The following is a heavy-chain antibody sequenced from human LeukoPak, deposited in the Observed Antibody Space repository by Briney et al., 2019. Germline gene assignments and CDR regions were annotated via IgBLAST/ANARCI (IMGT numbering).Heavy chain of an antibody. CDR2: INHSGST. J-gene: IGHJ4*02. D-gene: IGHD5-24*01. CDR3: ARGSERWLQFQPLHY. V-gene: IGHV4-34*01. Sequence: INHSGSTNYTPSLKSRVTISVDTSKTQFSLKLSSVTAADTAVYYCARGSERWLQFQPLHYWGQGTLVTVSS.